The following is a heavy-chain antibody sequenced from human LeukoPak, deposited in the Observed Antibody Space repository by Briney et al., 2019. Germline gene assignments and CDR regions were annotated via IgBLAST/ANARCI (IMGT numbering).Heavy chain of an antibody. CDR1: GFTISRYA. CDR3: AKGSTAAGTPFDS. Sequence: PGGSLRPSCAASGFTISRYAMSWVRQAPGKGLEWVSGISGSSDSTYYADSVKGRFTISRDNSKNTLYLEMNRLRAEDTAVYNCAKGSTAAGTPFDSWGQGTLVTVSS. J-gene: IGHJ4*02. V-gene: IGHV3-23*01. D-gene: IGHD1-14*01. CDR2: ISGSSDST.